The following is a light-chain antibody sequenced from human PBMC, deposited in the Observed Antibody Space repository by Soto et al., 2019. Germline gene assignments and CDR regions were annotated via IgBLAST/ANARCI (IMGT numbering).Light chain of an antibody. V-gene: IGLV4-69*01. Sequence: QSVLTQSPSASASLGASVKLTCTLSSGHSSYAIAWHQQQPEKGPRYLMKLNSDGSHSKGDGIPDRFSGSSSGAERYLTISRLQSEGEADYYCQTWGTGMGVFGGGTKVTVL. CDR1: SGHSSYA. CDR3: QTWGTGMGV. J-gene: IGLJ2*01. CDR2: LNSDGSH.